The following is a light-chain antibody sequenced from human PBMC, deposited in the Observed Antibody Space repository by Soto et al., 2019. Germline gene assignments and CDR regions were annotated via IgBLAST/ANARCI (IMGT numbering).Light chain of an antibody. CDR3: QQAYSFPPT. V-gene: IGKV1-12*01. CDR2: AAS. Sequence: IQMTQSPSSVSASVGDRVTITCRASQGIGNSLVWYQQKSEKPPRLLIYAASNLQVGVPSRFSGSRSGTDFTLTISSLQPEDFATYFCQQAYSFPPTFGPGTKVDIK. CDR1: QGIGNS. J-gene: IGKJ3*01.